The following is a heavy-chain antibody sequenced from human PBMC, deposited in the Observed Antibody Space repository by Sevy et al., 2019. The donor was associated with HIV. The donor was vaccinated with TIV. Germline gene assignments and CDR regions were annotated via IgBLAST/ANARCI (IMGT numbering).Heavy chain of an antibody. J-gene: IGHJ4*02. D-gene: IGHD3-3*01. Sequence: GGSLRLSCAASGFTFRSYNMHWVRLAPGKGMEWVAAIWSDGGNKFYAESVKGRFTISRDNSKNTLRLQMNSLGAEDTAVYYCARAAYDFWSGYYGNFDYWGQGTLVTVSS. CDR1: GFTFRSYN. V-gene: IGHV3-33*01. CDR3: ARAAYDFWSGYYGNFDY. CDR2: IWSDGGNK.